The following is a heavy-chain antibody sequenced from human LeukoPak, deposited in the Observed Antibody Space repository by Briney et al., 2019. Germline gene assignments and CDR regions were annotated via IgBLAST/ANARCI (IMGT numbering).Heavy chain of an antibody. CDR1: GFTFSSYA. D-gene: IGHD2-2*01. Sequence: PGRSLRLSCAASGFTFSSYAMHWVRQAPGKGLEWVAVISYDGSNKYYADSVKGRFTISRDNSKNTLYLQMNSLRAEDTAVYYCARVISQVCSSTSCFDYWGQGTLVTVSS. V-gene: IGHV3-30*04. CDR3: ARVISQVCSSTSCFDY. J-gene: IGHJ4*02. CDR2: ISYDGSNK.